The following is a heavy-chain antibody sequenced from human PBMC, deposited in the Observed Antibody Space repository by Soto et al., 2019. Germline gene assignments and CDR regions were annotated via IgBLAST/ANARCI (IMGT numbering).Heavy chain of an antibody. D-gene: IGHD2-21*02. CDR1: GGSIRSSIYY. V-gene: IGHV4-39*01. CDR3: ARQVGTASSPTYYFDY. J-gene: IGHJ4*02. Sequence: SVTLCLTCTVSGGSIRSSIYYGGWIRQPPGKGLEWIGSIFYSGSTYYNPSLKSRVTISVDTSKNQFSLKLYSVTAADTAMYYCARQVGTASSPTYYFDYWAQGTLVTVSS. CDR2: IFYSGST.